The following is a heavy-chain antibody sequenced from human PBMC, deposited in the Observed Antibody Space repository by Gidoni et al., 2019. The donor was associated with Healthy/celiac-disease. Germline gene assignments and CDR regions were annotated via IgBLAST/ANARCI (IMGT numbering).Heavy chain of an antibody. CDR1: GFTFSSYW. V-gene: IGHV3-74*01. CDR3: AREWAFLYYYYYGMDV. Sequence: EVQLVESGGGLVQPGGSLRLSCAASGFTFSSYWMHWVRQAPGKGLVWVSRINSDGSSTSYADSVKGRFTISRDNAKNTLYLQMNSLRAEDTAVYYCAREWAFLYYYYYGMDVWGQGTTVTVSS. CDR2: INSDGSST. J-gene: IGHJ6*02.